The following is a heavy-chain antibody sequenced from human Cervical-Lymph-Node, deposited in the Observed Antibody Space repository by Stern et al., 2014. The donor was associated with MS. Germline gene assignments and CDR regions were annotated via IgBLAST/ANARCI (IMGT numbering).Heavy chain of an antibody. CDR2: IACNSGAT. J-gene: IGHJ4*02. CDR3: ARDAPGPVDQTACYDY. Sequence: VQLVESGAEVKQPGTSVKVSCKASTYTFTAYHLHWVRQAPGQGLEWMGWIACNSGATKYAQKFQGRVPMTRDTSISTAYMELSRLTSDDTAVYYCARDAPGPVDQTACYDYGGQGTLVTVSS. D-gene: IGHD2-21*01. CDR1: TYTFTAYH. V-gene: IGHV1-2*02.